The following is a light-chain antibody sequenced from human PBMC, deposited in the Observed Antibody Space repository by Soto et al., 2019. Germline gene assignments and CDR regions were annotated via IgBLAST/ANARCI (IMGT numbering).Light chain of an antibody. CDR2: GAS. CDR1: QSGSSK. V-gene: IGKV3-15*01. Sequence: EIVMTQCLATLSVYPGEGATVSCRASQSGSSKLAWYQQKPGQAPRLLIYGASTRATGIPARFSGSGSGTECTPIISRLEPEDSAVYYCQQYGTSRTFGQGTKVDIK. J-gene: IGKJ1*01. CDR3: QQYGTSRT.